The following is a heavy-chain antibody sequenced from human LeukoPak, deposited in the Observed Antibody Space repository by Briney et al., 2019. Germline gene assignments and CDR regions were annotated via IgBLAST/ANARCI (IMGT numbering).Heavy chain of an antibody. Sequence: GGSLRLSCAASGFTFSSYAVNWVRQAPGKGLEWVSFISGSGDTTYYADSVKGRFTISRDSSKNTLYLQMNSLRAEDTAVYYCAKSRGESRGASNYWGQGTLVTVSS. V-gene: IGHV3-23*01. D-gene: IGHD1-26*01. CDR3: AKSRGESRGASNY. CDR2: ISGSGDTT. J-gene: IGHJ4*02. CDR1: GFTFSSYA.